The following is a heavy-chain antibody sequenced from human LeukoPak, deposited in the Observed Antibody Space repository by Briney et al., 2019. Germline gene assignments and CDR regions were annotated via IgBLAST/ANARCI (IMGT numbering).Heavy chain of an antibody. CDR2: INHSGST. D-gene: IGHD3-22*01. J-gene: IGHJ6*02. CDR1: GGSFSGYY. CDR3: ARGMNYYDSSGGV. Sequence: PSETLSLTCAVYGGSFSGYYWSWIRQPPGKGLEWIGEINHSGSTNYNPSLKSRVTISVDTSKNQFSLKLSSVTAADTAVYYCARGMNYYDSSGGVRGQGTTVTVSS. V-gene: IGHV4-34*01.